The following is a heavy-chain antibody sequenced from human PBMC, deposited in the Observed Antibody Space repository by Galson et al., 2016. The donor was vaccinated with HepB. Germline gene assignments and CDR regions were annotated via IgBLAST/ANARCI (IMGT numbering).Heavy chain of an antibody. CDR1: GFTFSSYA. CDR2: TSYSGDTT. V-gene: IGHV3-23*01. CDR3: AKEGQLLAPHDFDY. Sequence: SLRLSCAASGFTFSSYAMSWVRQAPGKGLEWVSSTSYSGDTTYYADSVKGRFTISRDNSKNTLFLQLHSLSAEDTAVYYCAKEGQLLAPHDFDYWGQGTLVTVSS. D-gene: IGHD3-10*01. J-gene: IGHJ4*02.